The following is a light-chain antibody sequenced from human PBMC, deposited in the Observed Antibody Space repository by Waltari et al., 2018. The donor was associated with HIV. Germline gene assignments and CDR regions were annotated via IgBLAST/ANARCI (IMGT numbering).Light chain of an antibody. Sequence: QSALTQPASVSGSPGQSITISCAGSNNDVGSFTFVSWYQQHPGKVPKLMIYEGTKRPAGVSHRFSGSTSGNTASLTISGLQAEDEADYYCCSYAGNRIYVFGHGTRVTVL. CDR1: NNDVGSFTF. V-gene: IGLV2-23*01. CDR3: CSYAGNRIYV. CDR2: EGT. J-gene: IGLJ1*01.